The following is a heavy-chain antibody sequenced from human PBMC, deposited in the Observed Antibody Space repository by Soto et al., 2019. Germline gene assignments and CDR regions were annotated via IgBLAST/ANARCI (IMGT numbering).Heavy chain of an antibody. J-gene: IGHJ4*02. CDR2: ISSSSSYI. Sequence: LRLSCAASGFTFSSYSMNWVRQAPGKGLEWVSSISSSSSYIYYADSVKGRFTISRDNAKNSLYLQMNSMRAEDTAVYYCARGDRFDFSVDYWGQGTLVTVSS. V-gene: IGHV3-21*01. CDR3: ARGDRFDFSVDY. CDR1: GFTFSSYS. D-gene: IGHD3-10*01.